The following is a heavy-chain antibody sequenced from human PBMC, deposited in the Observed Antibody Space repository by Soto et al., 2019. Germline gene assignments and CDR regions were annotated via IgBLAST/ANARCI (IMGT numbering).Heavy chain of an antibody. CDR3: ARAFIEMWPHYLYGMDV. Sequence: QVQLQESGPGLVKPSQTLSLSCTVSGGSITSGDYHWSWVRQPPGRGPEWIGYIHYSGFTYSNPSLKSRVTISLDTSKNQFSLRLTSVTAADTAVYYCARAFIEMWPHYLYGMDVWGQGTTVTVSS. CDR1: GGSITSGDYH. V-gene: IGHV4-30-4*01. J-gene: IGHJ6*02. D-gene: IGHD1-26*01. CDR2: IHYSGFT.